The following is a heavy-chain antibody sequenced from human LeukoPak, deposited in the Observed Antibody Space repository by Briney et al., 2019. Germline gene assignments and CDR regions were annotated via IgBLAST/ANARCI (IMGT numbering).Heavy chain of an antibody. V-gene: IGHV3-30*18. J-gene: IGHJ4*02. Sequence: GVSLRLSCAASGFTFGSYGMHWVRQAPGKGLEWVAAISYDGSYKYYADSVKDRFTISRDYSKNTLYLRMSSLRAEDTAVYYCAKTYSSGWWDLDFWGQGTLVSVSS. CDR3: AKTYSSGWWDLDF. D-gene: IGHD6-19*01. CDR2: ISYDGSYK. CDR1: GFTFGSYG.